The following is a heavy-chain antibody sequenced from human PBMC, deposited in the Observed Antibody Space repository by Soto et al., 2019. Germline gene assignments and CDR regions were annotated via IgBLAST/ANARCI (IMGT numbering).Heavy chain of an antibody. D-gene: IGHD3-3*01. CDR1: GGTFSSYA. J-gene: IGHJ6*02. V-gene: IGHV1-69*12. CDR2: IIPIFDTA. CDR3: PWHDDPSPYCYSGMDV. Sequence: QVQLVQSGAEVKKPGSSVKVSCKASGGTFSSYAISWLRQSPGQGLEWMGGIIPIFDTAEYAQKLQGRFTITADETNSTDYKELRSLRSDHTAVYYCPWHDDPSPYCYSGMDVWGHGPTVTVYS.